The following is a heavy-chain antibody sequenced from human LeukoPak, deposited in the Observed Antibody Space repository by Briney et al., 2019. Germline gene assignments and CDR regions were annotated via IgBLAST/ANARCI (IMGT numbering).Heavy chain of an antibody. CDR2: IYYNGNT. V-gene: IGHV4-30-4*01. CDR3: ARESGMITFGGVIDY. CDR1: GGSISSGDYYWGGDYF. Sequence: SQTLSLTCTVSGGSISSGDYYWGGDYFWSRIRQPPGKGLEWIGYIYYNGNTFYTPSLKSRVTISVDTSKNQFSLKLTSVTAADTAVYYCARESGMITFGGVIDYWGQGTLVTVSS. J-gene: IGHJ4*02. D-gene: IGHD3-16*01.